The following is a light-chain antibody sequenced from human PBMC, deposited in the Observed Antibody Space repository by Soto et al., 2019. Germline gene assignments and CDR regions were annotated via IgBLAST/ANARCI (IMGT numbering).Light chain of an antibody. J-gene: IGLJ3*02. CDR1: SSDVGGYTY. Sequence: QSALTQPASVSGSPGQSITISCTGTSSDVGGYTYVSWYQQHPGKVPKFMIYKVSTRPSGVSNRFSGSKSGNTASLTISGFQAEDEDEYYCNSCTSGGGHWVFGGGTKLTVL. CDR2: KVS. V-gene: IGLV2-14*01. CDR3: NSCTSGGGHWV.